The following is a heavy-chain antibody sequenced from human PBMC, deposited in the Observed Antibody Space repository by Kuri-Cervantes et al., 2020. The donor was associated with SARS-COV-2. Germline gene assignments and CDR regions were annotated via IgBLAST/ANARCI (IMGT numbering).Heavy chain of an antibody. D-gene: IGHD3-22*01. CDR1: GFSLSTSGVG. CDR3: ARIRGYDSSGYYLVLDY. J-gene: IGHJ4*02. Sequence: SGPTLAKPPPTLTLTCTFSGFSLSTSGVGVGWIRQPPGKALEWLARIDWDDDKYYSTSLKTRLAISKDTSKNQVVLTMTNMDPVDTATYYCARIRGYDSSGYYLVLDYWGQGTLVTVSS. CDR2: IDWDDDK. V-gene: IGHV2-70*11.